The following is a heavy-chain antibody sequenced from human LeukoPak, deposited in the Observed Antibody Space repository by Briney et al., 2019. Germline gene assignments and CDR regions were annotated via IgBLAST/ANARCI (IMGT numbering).Heavy chain of an antibody. Sequence: SQTLSLTCAVSGGSISSGGYSWSWIRQPPGKGLEWIGYIYHSGSTYYNPSLKSRVTISVDRSKDQFSLKLSSVTAADTAVYYCARRRRGGYGSGSFDYWGQGTLVTVSS. V-gene: IGHV4-30-2*01. CDR2: IYHSGST. J-gene: IGHJ4*02. CDR1: GGSISSGGYS. D-gene: IGHD3-10*01. CDR3: ARRRRGGYGSGSFDY.